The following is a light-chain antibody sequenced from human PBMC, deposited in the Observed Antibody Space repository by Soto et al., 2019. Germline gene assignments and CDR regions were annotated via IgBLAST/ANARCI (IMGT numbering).Light chain of an antibody. CDR1: QSVGSY. J-gene: IGKJ4*01. Sequence: EIVLTQSPATLSLSPGDRATLSCRASQSVGSYLGWYQQRPGQAPRLLIYDASNRATGIPARFSGSGSGTDFTLTISSLEPEXXAVYYCQQRSDWPSTFGGGTKVEIK. V-gene: IGKV3-11*01. CDR2: DAS. CDR3: QQRSDWPST.